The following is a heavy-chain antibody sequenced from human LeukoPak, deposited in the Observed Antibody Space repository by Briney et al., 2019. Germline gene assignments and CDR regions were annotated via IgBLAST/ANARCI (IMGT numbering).Heavy chain of an antibody. Sequence: SVKVSCNASGGTFSSYAISWVRQAPGQGLEWMGGIIPIFGTANYAQKFQGRVTITADESTSTAYMELSSLRSEDTAVYYCARDFVIAVADGNYYYYMDVWGKGTTVTISS. CDR1: GGTFSSYA. CDR3: ARDFVIAVADGNYYYYMDV. V-gene: IGHV1-69*13. D-gene: IGHD6-19*01. CDR2: IIPIFGTA. J-gene: IGHJ6*03.